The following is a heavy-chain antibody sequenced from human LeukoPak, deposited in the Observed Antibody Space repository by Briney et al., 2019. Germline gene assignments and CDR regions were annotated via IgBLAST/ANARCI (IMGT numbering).Heavy chain of an antibody. J-gene: IGHJ6*03. Sequence: ASVKVSCKASGGTFSSYAISWVRQAPGQGLEWMGGIIPIFGTANYAQKFQGRVTITADKSTSTAYMELSSLRSEDTAVYYCASPTGTNPEYYVDVWGKGTTVTVSS. CDR1: GGTFSSYA. V-gene: IGHV1-69*06. CDR2: IIPIFGTA. D-gene: IGHD1-1*01. CDR3: ASPTGTNPEYYVDV.